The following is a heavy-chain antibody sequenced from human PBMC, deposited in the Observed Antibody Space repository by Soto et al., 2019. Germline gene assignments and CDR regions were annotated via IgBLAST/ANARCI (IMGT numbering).Heavy chain of an antibody. D-gene: IGHD2-2*01. CDR2: ISGSGGSP. CDR1: GFSFRTYT. CDR3: WRARCTSTGCYVHDY. J-gene: IGHJ4*02. V-gene: IGHV3-23*01. Sequence: PGGSLRLSCAASGFSFRTYTMSLVRQAPGKGLEWLSAISGSGGSPSYADSVQGRFVISRDTARNTWYLHMNSLRAEDTAMYYCWRARCTSTGCYVHDYSGRGTLVTVHS.